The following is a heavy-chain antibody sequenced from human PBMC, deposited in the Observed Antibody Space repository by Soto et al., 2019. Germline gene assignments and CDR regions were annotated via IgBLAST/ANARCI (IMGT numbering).Heavy chain of an antibody. CDR1: GFTFSSYG. J-gene: IGHJ4*02. CDR3: AREADEFDY. CDR2: IWYDGSNK. V-gene: IGHV3-33*01. Sequence: QVQLVESGGGVVQPGRSLRLSCAASGFTFSSYGMQWVRQAPGKGLEWVAVIWYDGSNKYYADSVKGRFTISRDNSKNTLYLQMNSLRAEDTAVYYCAREADEFDYWGQGTLVTVSS.